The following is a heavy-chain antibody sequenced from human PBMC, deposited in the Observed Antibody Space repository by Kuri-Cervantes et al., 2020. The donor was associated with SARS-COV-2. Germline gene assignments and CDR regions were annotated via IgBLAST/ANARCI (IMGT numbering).Heavy chain of an antibody. J-gene: IGHJ4*02. V-gene: IGHV2-70*12. CDR2: IDWGDDK. CDR3: AHRRVVPAASYFDY. D-gene: IGHD2-2*01. Sequence: SGPTLVKPTQTLTLTCTFSGFSLNTSGMCVSWIRQPPGKALEWLARIDWGDDKYYNTSLKTRLTISKDTSKNQVVLTMTNMDPVDTATYYCAHRRVVPAASYFDYWGQGTLVTVSS. CDR1: GFSLNTSGMC.